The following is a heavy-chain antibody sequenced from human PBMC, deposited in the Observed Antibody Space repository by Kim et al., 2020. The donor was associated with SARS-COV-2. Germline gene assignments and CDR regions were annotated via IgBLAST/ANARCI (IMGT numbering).Heavy chain of an antibody. Sequence: GGSLRLSCAASGFTFSSYWMSWVRQAPGKGLEWVANIKQDGSEKYYVDSVKGRFTISRDNAKNSLYLQMNSLRAEDTAVYYCARGMDGGYYDILTGLYYYYGMDVWGQGTTVTVSS. CDR1: GFTFSSYW. CDR2: IKQDGSEK. J-gene: IGHJ6*02. V-gene: IGHV3-7*01. D-gene: IGHD3-9*01. CDR3: ARGMDGGYYDILTGLYYYYGMDV.